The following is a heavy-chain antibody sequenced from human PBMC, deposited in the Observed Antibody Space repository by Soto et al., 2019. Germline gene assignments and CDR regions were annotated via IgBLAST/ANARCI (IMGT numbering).Heavy chain of an antibody. CDR2: IIPIFGTA. J-gene: IGHJ6*02. CDR1: GGTFSSYA. Sequence: GASVKVSCKASGGTFSSYAISWVRQAPGQGLEWMGGIIPIFGTANYAQKLQGRVTITAGESTSTAYMELSSLRSEDTAVYYCASWGLNCSGGSCYLYYYYYGMDVWGQGTTVTVSS. CDR3: ASWGLNCSGGSCYLYYYYYGMDV. D-gene: IGHD2-15*01. V-gene: IGHV1-69*13.